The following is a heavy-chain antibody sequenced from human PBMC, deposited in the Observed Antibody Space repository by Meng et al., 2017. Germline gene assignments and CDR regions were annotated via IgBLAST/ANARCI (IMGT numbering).Heavy chain of an antibody. CDR3: ARENVGLIRYFDWSREDESTAHYYYGMDV. CDR1: DGSMTSYY. D-gene: IGHD3-9*01. Sequence: SETLSLTCSVSDGSMTSYYWSWMRQPPGKGLEWIGDIHYSGSTNYNPSLKSRVTIPVDTSKNHFSLKLSSVTAADTAIYYCARENVGLIRYFDWSREDESTAHYYYGMDVWGQGTAVTVSS. J-gene: IGHJ6*02. CDR2: IHYSGST. V-gene: IGHV4-59*01.